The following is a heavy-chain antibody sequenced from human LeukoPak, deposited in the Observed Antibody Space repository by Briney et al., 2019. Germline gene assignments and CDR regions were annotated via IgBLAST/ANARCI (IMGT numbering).Heavy chain of an antibody. CDR1: GFTFSHYW. Sequence: GGSLRLSCAASGFTFSHYWMHWVRQAPGKGLVWVSRINSDGNTTSYADSVKGRFTVSRDDAKNTLYLQMNSLRAEDTAVYYCARDFVEFDYWGQGTLVTVSS. CDR2: INSDGNTT. CDR3: ARDFVEFDY. D-gene: IGHD6-6*01. J-gene: IGHJ4*02. V-gene: IGHV3-74*01.